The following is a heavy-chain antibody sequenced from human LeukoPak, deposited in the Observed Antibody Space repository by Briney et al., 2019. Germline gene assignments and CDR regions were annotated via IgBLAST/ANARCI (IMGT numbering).Heavy chain of an antibody. CDR3: ARGASGPKDY. CDR1: GFTFSSYG. D-gene: IGHD1-26*01. CDR2: INPSGGST. J-gene: IGHJ4*02. V-gene: IGHV1-46*01. Sequence: GGSLRLSCAASGFTFSSYGMHWVRQAPGQGLEWMGIINPSGGSTRYAQKFQGRVTMTRDMPTSTVYMELSSLRSEDTAVYYCARGASGPKDYWGQGTLVTISS.